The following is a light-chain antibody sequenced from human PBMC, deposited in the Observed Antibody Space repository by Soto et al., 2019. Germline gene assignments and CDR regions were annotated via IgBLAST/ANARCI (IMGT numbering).Light chain of an antibody. CDR1: QSVNSNY. V-gene: IGKV3-20*01. Sequence: EMVLTQSPGTLSLSPGERASLSCRSSQSVNSNYLAWYQQKPGQAPRLLIYAASSRAAGFPDRFSGSGSETDFTLTISRLEPEDFAVYYCQQYGGSPWTFGQGTKVDIK. CDR3: QQYGGSPWT. CDR2: AAS. J-gene: IGKJ1*01.